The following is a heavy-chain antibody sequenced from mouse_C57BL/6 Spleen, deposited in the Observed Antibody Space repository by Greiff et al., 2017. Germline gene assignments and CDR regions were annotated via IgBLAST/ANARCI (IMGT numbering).Heavy chain of an antibody. J-gene: IGHJ2*01. CDR1: GFTFSSYA. V-gene: IGHV5-4*01. Sequence: EVQGVESGGGLVKPGGSLKLSCAASGFTFSSYAMSWVRQTPGKRLEWVATISDGGSYTYYPDNVKGRFTISRDNAKNNLYLQMSHLKSEDTAMYYCAREDYYGSRGDYFDYWGQGTTLTVAS. D-gene: IGHD1-1*01. CDR2: ISDGGSYT. CDR3: AREDYYGSRGDYFDY.